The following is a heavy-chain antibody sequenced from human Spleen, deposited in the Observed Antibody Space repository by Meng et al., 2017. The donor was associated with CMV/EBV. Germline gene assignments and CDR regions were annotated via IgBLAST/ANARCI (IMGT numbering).Heavy chain of an antibody. V-gene: IGHV4-34*02. Sequence: QGRLQQGGAGLLKPSGHLVPTLGCYGGFFSGYYWGWLRQPPGKGLEWIGEINHSGSTKYNPSLKSRVTISVDTSKNQFSLKLSSVTAADTAVYYCARNTVGTPPPQFDPWGQGTLVTVSS. CDR2: INHSGST. J-gene: IGHJ5*02. CDR3: ARNTVGTPPPQFDP. D-gene: IGHD4-23*01. CDR1: GGFFSGYY.